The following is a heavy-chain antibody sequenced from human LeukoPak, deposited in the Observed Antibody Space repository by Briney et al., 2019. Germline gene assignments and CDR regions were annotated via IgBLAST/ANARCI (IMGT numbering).Heavy chain of an antibody. D-gene: IGHD5-18*01. J-gene: IGHJ4*02. CDR1: GGSINSAGYY. CDR3: ARADTAMVYFDY. Sequence: PSQTLSLTCTVSGGSINSAGYYWSWIRQPAGKGLEWIGRIYPSGSTNYNPSLKSRVTISLDTSKNQFSLKVSSVTAADTAVYYCARADTAMVYFDYWGQGTLVTVSS. CDR2: IYPSGST. V-gene: IGHV4-61*02.